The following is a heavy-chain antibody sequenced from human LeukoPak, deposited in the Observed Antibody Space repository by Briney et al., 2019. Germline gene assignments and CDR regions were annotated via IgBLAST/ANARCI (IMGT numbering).Heavy chain of an antibody. CDR2: IYYSGST. CDR1: GGSISSYY. CDR3: ARAYYYMDV. Sequence: SETLSLTCTVSGGSISSYYWSWIRQPPGKGLEWIGYIYYSGSTNYNPSLKSRVTISVDTPKNQFSLKLSSVTAADTAVYYCARAYYYMDVWGKGTTVTVSS. V-gene: IGHV4-59*01. J-gene: IGHJ6*03.